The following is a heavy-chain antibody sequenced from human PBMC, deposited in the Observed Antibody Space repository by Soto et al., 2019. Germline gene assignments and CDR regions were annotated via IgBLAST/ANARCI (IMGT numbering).Heavy chain of an antibody. V-gene: IGHV1-69*01. CDR1: GDSFTKYT. D-gene: IGHD1-1*01. CDR2: IIPRFGTT. CDR3: ARGRGLYNSGRSQLDS. J-gene: IGHJ4*02. Sequence: QVQVVQSGAEVKKPGSSVRVSCKASGDSFTKYTVNWVRQAPRQGLEWMGVIIPRFGTTNYAPTLQDRVTITADASMNTVYMELSSLRSDDTAFYYCARGRGLYNSGRSQLDSWGQGTLVTVSS.